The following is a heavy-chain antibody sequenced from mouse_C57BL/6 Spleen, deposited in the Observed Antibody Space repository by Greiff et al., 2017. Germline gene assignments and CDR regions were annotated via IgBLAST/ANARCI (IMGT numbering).Heavy chain of an antibody. CDR1: GFTFSDYY. Sequence: EVNLVESEGGLVQPGSSMKLSCTASGFTFSDYYMAWVRQVPEKGLEWVANINYDGSSTYYLDSLKSRFIISRDNAKNILYLQMSSLKSEDTATYYCARDPFITTGWYFDVWGTGTTVTVSS. CDR2: INYDGSST. V-gene: IGHV5-16*01. J-gene: IGHJ1*03. D-gene: IGHD1-1*01. CDR3: ARDPFITTGWYFDV.